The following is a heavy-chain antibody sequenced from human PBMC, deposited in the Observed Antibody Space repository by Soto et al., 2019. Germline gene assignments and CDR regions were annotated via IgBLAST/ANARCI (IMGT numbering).Heavy chain of an antibody. CDR1: GFTVSSYD. CDR3: ARGPWGYFQH. CDR2: IYSGGGT. Sequence: EVQLVESGGGLIQPGGSLRLSCAASGFTVSSYDMSWVRQAPGKGLEWVSCIYSGGGTSYADSVKGRFTISRDNSKTTLDLQMNSLRAEDNAEYYCARGPWGYFQHWGQGTLVTVAS. V-gene: IGHV3-53*01. J-gene: IGHJ1*01. D-gene: IGHD3-16*01.